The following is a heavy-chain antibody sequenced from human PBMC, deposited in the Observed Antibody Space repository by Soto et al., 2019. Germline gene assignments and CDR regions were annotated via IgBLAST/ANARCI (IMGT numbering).Heavy chain of an antibody. J-gene: IGHJ4*02. CDR2: VYYSGST. Sequence: QLQESGPGLVKPSETLSLTCTVSGGSIDSFYWSWIRQPPGKGLEWIGYVYYSGSTNYNPSLRSRVTISVDTSKNQFSLKLSSVTAADTAVYYCARAANPLSYGGPWDYWGQGTLVTVSS. V-gene: IGHV4-59*01. D-gene: IGHD4-17*01. CDR3: ARAANPLSYGGPWDY. CDR1: GGSIDSFY.